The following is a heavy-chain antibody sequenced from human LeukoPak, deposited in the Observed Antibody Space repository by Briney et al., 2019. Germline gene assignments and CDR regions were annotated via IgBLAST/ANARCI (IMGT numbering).Heavy chain of an antibody. V-gene: IGHV1-18*01. CDR2: ISAYNGNT. J-gene: IGHJ4*02. Sequence: ASVKVSCKASGYTFTSYGISWVRQAPGPGLEWMGWISAYNGNTKYAQKLQGRVTMTTDTSTSTAYMELRSLRSDDTAVDYCARVYDGFSSGWYYFDYWGQGTLVTVSS. D-gene: IGHD6-19*01. CDR1: GYTFTSYG. CDR3: ARVYDGFSSGWYYFDY.